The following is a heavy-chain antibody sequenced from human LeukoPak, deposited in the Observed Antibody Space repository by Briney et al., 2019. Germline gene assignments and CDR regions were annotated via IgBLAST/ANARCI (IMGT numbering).Heavy chain of an antibody. D-gene: IGHD3-9*01. V-gene: IGHV1-2*02. CDR1: GYSFIDYY. Sequence: ASVKVSCKASGYSFIDYYIHWVRQAPGQGLEWMGWINPNSGGTNYAQKFQGRVTMTRDTSISTAYMELSRLRSDDTAVYYCARGPDWAPADWGQGTLVTVSS. CDR3: ARGPDWAPAD. J-gene: IGHJ4*02. CDR2: INPNSGGT.